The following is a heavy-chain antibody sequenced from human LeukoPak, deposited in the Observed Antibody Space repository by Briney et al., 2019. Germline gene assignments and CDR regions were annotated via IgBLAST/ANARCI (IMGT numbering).Heavy chain of an antibody. CDR1: GGSISPYY. V-gene: IGHV4-59*08. Sequence: SETLSLTCTVSGGSISPYYWSWIRQPPGKGLEWIGYIFHTGSGSTSHNPSLKSRVTISVDTSKNQFSLNLNSVTAADTAVYYCARHAVYAGSGWAFDYWGQGTLVTVSS. CDR3: ARHAVYAGSGWAFDY. J-gene: IGHJ4*02. D-gene: IGHD6-19*01. CDR2: IFHTGSGST.